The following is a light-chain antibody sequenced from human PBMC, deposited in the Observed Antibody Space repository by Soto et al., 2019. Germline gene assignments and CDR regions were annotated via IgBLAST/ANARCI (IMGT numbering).Light chain of an antibody. J-gene: IGLJ1*01. CDR3: NAQGNHGKHV. V-gene: IGLV2-8*01. CDR2: EVS. Sequence: QSALTQPPSASGSPGQSVTISCTGNSTNVGDSSFISWYQQHPGKAPKLIIYEVSKRPSGVPDRFSGSKSGNTASLSVSGLQDEDEADYFCNAQGNHGKHVFGTGTKVTVL. CDR1: STNVGDSSF.